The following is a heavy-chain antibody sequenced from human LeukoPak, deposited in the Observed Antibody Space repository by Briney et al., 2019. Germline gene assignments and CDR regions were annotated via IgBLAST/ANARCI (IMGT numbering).Heavy chain of an antibody. J-gene: IGHJ3*02. CDR3: ARFSRITWGDWGDAFDI. CDR2: IDDGGST. CDR1: GGSFSDYF. V-gene: IGHV4-34*01. D-gene: IGHD2-21*02. Sequence: SETLSLTCSVYGGSFSDYFWSWIRQSPGKGLEGIGEIDDGGSTNYNPSPMSRVIVSMEKSKKQFSLVMRSVAAADTAVYYCARFSRITWGDWGDAFDIWGQGTTVIVSS.